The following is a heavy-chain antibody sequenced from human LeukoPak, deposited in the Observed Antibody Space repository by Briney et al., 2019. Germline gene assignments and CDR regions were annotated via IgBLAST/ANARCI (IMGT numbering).Heavy chain of an antibody. J-gene: IGHJ4*02. CDR2: IYSGGTT. D-gene: IGHD5-24*01. CDR3: AREKTGSDGYNHGFDY. CDR1: GFIVSSSY. Sequence: GGSLRLSCAASGFIVSSSYMTWVRQAPGKGLEWVSVIYSGGTTESADSVKGRFTISRDNSKNTLYLQMTSLRVEDTAIYYCAREKTGSDGYNHGFDYWGQGTLVTVSS. V-gene: IGHV3-53*01.